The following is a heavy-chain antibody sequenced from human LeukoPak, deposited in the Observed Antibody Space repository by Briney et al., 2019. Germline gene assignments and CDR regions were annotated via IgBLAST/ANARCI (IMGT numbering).Heavy chain of an antibody. V-gene: IGHV3-23*01. Sequence: GGSLRLSCAASGFTFSNYAMSWVRQAPGKGLEGVSGISGSGVGTYYADSVKGRFTISRDNSKNTLYLQMNSLRAEDTAVYYCAKDSLQQLEYYYYYGMDVWGQGTTVTVSS. CDR2: ISGSGVGT. D-gene: IGHD6-13*01. J-gene: IGHJ6*02. CDR1: GFTFSNYA. CDR3: AKDSLQQLEYYYYYGMDV.